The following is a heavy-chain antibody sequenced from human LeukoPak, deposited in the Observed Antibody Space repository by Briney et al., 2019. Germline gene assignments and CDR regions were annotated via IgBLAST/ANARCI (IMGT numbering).Heavy chain of an antibody. V-gene: IGHV3-30*18. J-gene: IGHJ4*02. CDR1: GFTFSSYG. CDR2: ISYDGSNK. CDR3: AKDRSSSFDY. Sequence: GGSLRLSCAASGFTFSSYGMHWARQAPGKGLEWVAVISYDGSNKYYADSVKSRFTISRDNSKNTLYLQMNSLRAEDTAVYYCAKDRSSSFDYWGQGTLVTVSS. D-gene: IGHD6-6*01.